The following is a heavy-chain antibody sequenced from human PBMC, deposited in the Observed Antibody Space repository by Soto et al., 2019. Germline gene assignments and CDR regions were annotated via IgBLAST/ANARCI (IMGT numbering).Heavy chain of an antibody. CDR2: IFWDDDK. D-gene: IGHD2-15*01. CDR1: GFSLNTSGVG. CDR3: AHDGGYCSGDTCHDWFDP. Sequence: QITLKESGPTLVKPTQTLTLTCTFSGFSLNTSGVGVGWIRQPPGKALEWLALIFWDDDKRYSPFLKNRLTITKDTPRTQVVLTMTNMDPVDTATYFCAHDGGYCSGDTCHDWFDPWGQGTLVTVSS. J-gene: IGHJ5*02. V-gene: IGHV2-5*02.